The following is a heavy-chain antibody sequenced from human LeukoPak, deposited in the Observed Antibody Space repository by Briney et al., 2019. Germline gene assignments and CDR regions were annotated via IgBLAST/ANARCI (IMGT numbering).Heavy chain of an antibody. CDR1: GYTFTSYG. Sequence: ASVKVSCKASGYTFTSYGISWVRQAPGQGLEWMGWISAYNGNTNYAQKLQGRVTMTTDTSTSTAYMELRSLRSDDTAVYYCAREGAMARGVIIVNWFDPWGQGTLVTVSS. J-gene: IGHJ5*02. D-gene: IGHD3-10*01. CDR2: ISAYNGNT. CDR3: AREGAMARGVIIVNWFDP. V-gene: IGHV1-18*01.